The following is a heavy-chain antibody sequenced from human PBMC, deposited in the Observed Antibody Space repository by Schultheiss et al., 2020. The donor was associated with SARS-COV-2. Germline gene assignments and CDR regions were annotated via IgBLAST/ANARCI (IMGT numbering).Heavy chain of an antibody. J-gene: IGHJ6*03. CDR2: ISSSSSTI. CDR3: ARGGQTIPQNYYYYMDV. D-gene: IGHD1/OR15-1a*01. CDR1: GFTFSSYA. Sequence: GGSLRLSCAASGFTFSSYAMSWVRQAPGKGLEWVSYISSSSSTIYYADSVKGRFTISRDSSKNTLYLQMNSLRAEDTALYYCARGGQTIPQNYYYYMDVWGKGTTVTVSS. V-gene: IGHV3-48*01.